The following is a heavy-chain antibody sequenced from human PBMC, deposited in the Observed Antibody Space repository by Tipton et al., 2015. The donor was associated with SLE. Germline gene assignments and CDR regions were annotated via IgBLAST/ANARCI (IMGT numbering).Heavy chain of an antibody. Sequence: SLRLSCAASGFTFNKYAMIWARQAQGKGLQWLSLIYSGGSTYYADSVKGRFTISRDDSKDTPYLQVSSLRPEDTAVYFCAKINSGPWYFDSWGQGTPVTVSS. CDR3: AKINSGPWYFDS. CDR1: GFTFNKYA. V-gene: IGHV3-23*03. D-gene: IGHD6-13*01. CDR2: IYSGGST. J-gene: IGHJ4*02.